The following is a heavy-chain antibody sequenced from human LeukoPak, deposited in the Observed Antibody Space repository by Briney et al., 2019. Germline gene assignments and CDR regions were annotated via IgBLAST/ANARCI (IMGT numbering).Heavy chain of an antibody. Sequence: GGSLRLSCAVSGFTFDEYAMHWVRQAPGKGLEWVSGISWNSGLKDYADSVKGRFTISRDNAKNSLYLQMNSLEAEDTAFYYCAKVGIFGLVTYYFDYWGQGTLVTVSS. V-gene: IGHV3-9*01. J-gene: IGHJ4*02. D-gene: IGHD3/OR15-3a*01. CDR1: GFTFDEYA. CDR3: AKVGIFGLVTYYFDY. CDR2: ISWNSGLK.